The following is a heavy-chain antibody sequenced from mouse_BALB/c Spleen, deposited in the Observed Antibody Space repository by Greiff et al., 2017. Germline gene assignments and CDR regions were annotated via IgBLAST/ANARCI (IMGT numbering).Heavy chain of an antibody. D-gene: IGHD1-1*01. J-gene: IGHJ3*01. Sequence: EVQGVESGGGLVKPGGSLKLSCAASGFTFSDYYMYWVRQTPEKRLEWVATISDGGSYTYYPDSVKGRFTISRDNAKNNLYLQMSSLKSEDTAMYYCARGYYGSPSWFAYWGQGTLVTVSA. CDR2: ISDGGSYT. CDR3: ARGYYGSPSWFAY. CDR1: GFTFSDYY. V-gene: IGHV5-4*02.